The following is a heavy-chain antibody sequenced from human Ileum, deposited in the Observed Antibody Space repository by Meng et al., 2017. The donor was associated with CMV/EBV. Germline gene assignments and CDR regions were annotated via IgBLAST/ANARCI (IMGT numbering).Heavy chain of an antibody. J-gene: IGHJ4*02. D-gene: IGHD3-16*01. CDR3: ARDGAYDYVWGGPDY. CDR1: GFTFSSYC. CDR2: IRYDGSDK. V-gene: IGHV3-33*01. Sequence: GGSLRLSCAASGFTFSSYCMSWVRQAPGKGLEWVAVIRYDGSDKYYVDSVKGRFTISRDNSKNTLYLQMNSLRAEDTAVYYCARDGAYDYVWGGPDYWGQGTLVTVSS.